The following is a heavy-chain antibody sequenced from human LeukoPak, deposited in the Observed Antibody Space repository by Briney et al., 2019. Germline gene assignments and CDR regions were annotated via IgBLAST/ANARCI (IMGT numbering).Heavy chain of an antibody. V-gene: IGHV4-34*01. Sequence: PSQTLPLTCAVYGGSFSGYYWSWIRQPPGKGLEWIGEINHSGSTNYNPSLKSRVTISVDTSKNQFSLKLSSVTAADTAVYYCARAYYYGSGSYYYYWGQGTLVTVSS. CDR2: INHSGST. D-gene: IGHD3-10*01. J-gene: IGHJ4*02. CDR3: ARAYYYGSGSYYYY. CDR1: GGSFSGYY.